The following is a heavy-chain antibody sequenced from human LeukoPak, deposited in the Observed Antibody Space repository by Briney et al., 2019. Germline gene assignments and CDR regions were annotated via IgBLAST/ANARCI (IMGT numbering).Heavy chain of an antibody. CDR3: TRDESSRDDSGGYHY. D-gene: IGHD3-22*01. V-gene: IGHV4-4*07. CDR1: TASVTSHY. CDR2: VHFSGST. Sequence: SESLSLTCAVSTASVTSHYWAWIRQPAGKGLEWVGRVHFSGSTNYNPSLRSRVAISLDRTKNELSLTLKSVSAADTADYYCTRDESSRDDSGGYHYWGRGVLVTGSS. J-gene: IGHJ4*02.